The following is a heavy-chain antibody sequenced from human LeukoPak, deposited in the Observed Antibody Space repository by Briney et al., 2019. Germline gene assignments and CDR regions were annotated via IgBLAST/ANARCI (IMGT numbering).Heavy chain of an antibody. D-gene: IGHD2-2*01. Sequence: GGSLRLSCAASGFTFDDYTMHWVRQAPGKGLEWVSLISWDGGSTYYADSVKGRFTISRDNSKNSLYLQMNSLRTEDTALYYCAKDRLPLVVVPAAMDYWGQGTLVTVSS. CDR2: ISWDGGST. CDR3: AKDRLPLVVVPAAMDY. V-gene: IGHV3-43*01. CDR1: GFTFDDYT. J-gene: IGHJ4*02.